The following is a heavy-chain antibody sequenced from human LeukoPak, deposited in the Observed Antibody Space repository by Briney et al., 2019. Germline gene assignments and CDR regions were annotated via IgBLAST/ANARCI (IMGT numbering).Heavy chain of an antibody. D-gene: IGHD3-22*01. V-gene: IGHV1-8*02. J-gene: IGHJ1*01. CDR1: GYTFTSYD. CDR2: MNPNSGNT. Sequence: ASVKVSCKASGYTFTSYDISWVRQAAGQGLELMGWMNPNSGNTGYAQKFKGRVTMTGNTSISTAYMELSSLRSEDTAVYYCARGLRDSSGREYFQHWGQGTLVTVSS. CDR3: ARGLRDSSGREYFQH.